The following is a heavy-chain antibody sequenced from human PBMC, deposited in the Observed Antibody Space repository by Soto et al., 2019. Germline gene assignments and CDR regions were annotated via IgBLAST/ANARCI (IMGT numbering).Heavy chain of an antibody. CDR1: GRPFSGYY. V-gene: IGHV4-34*01. D-gene: IGHD4-17*01. CDR3: ARPFDYGDYGWFDP. CDR2: IKHSGST. Sequence: QVQLQQWGAGLLKPSETLSLTCAVYGRPFSGYYWSWIRQPPGKGLEWIGEIKHSGSTNYNPSLKSRVTISVDTSKNQFSLELSSVTAADTAVYYCARPFDYGDYGWFDPWGQGTLVTVSS. J-gene: IGHJ5*02.